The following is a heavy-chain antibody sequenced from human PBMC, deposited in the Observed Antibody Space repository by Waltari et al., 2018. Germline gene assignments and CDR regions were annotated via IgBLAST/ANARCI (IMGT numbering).Heavy chain of an antibody. Sequence: QVQLVESGGGVVQPGRSLRLSCAASGFTFSSYAMHWVRQAPGKGLEWVAVISYDGSNKYYADSVKGRFTISRDNSKNTLYLQMNSLRAEDTAVYYCARASYYDFWSGYWYYFDYWGQGTLVTVSS. J-gene: IGHJ4*02. D-gene: IGHD3-3*01. CDR1: GFTFSSYA. V-gene: IGHV3-30*01. CDR2: ISYDGSNK. CDR3: ARASYYDFWSGYWYYFDY.